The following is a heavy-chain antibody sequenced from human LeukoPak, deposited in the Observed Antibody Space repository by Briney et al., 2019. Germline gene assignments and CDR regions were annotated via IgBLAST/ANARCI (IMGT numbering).Heavy chain of an antibody. J-gene: IGHJ1*01. CDR1: GYTFTNYD. CDR3: TTVHWELLSPKYFQE. V-gene: IGHV1-8*01. CDR2: MNPNSANT. Sequence: GASVKVSCKASGYTFTNYDINWVRQATGQGLEWMGWMNPNSANTGYAQKFQGRVTMTRNTSISTAYMELSSLRSEDTAIYYCTTVHWELLSPKYFQEWGQGTLVTVSS. D-gene: IGHD1-26*01.